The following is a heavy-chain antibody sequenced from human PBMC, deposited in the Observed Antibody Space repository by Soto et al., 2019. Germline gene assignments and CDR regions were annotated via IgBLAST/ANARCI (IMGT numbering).Heavy chain of an antibody. V-gene: IGHV3-30*18. CDR2: ISYDGSNK. Sequence: VQLVESGGGVVQPGRSLRLSCAASGFTFSSYGMHWVRQAPGKGLEWVAVISYDGSNKYYADSVKGRFTISRDNSKNTLYLQMNSLRAEDTAVYYCAKGKYSSGWYYFDYWGQGTLVTVSS. J-gene: IGHJ4*02. D-gene: IGHD6-19*01. CDR3: AKGKYSSGWYYFDY. CDR1: GFTFSSYG.